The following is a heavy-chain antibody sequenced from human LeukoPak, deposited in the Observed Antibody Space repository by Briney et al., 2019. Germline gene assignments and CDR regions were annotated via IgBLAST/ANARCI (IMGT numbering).Heavy chain of an antibody. CDR2: IRYDGSNK. CDR3: ANNEADSHCSGGSCYLPFDY. V-gene: IGHV3-30*02. D-gene: IGHD2-15*01. J-gene: IGHJ4*02. CDR1: GFTFSSYG. Sequence: PGGSLRLSCAASGFTFSSYGMHWVRQAPGKGLEWVAFIRYDGSNKYYADSVKGRFTISRDNSKNTLYLQMNSLRAEDTAVYYCANNEADSHCSGGSCYLPFDYWGQGTLVTVSS.